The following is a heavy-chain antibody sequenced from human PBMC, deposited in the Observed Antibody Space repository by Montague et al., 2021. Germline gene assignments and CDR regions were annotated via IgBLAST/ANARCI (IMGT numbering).Heavy chain of an antibody. CDR1: SGSIFHAH. V-gene: IGHV4-59*08. CDR3: AKQDYFVSGTSYKGFDR. J-gene: IGHJ5*02. CDR2: MFYGGAT. Sequence: SETLSLTCTVSSGSIFHAHWSWVRQPPGKGLEWLGSMFYGGATSNHPSLKSRVTMSIDTSTNQFSLKLSFVTAAYTAVYYCAKQDYFVSGTSYKGFDRWGQGILVAV. D-gene: IGHD3-10*01.